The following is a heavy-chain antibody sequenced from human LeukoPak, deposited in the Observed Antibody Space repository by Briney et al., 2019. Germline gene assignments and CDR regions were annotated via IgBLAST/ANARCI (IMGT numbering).Heavy chain of an antibody. J-gene: IGHJ4*02. CDR3: ARVASRAYLQYFFDY. CDR2: ISHDGSKK. CDR1: GFTFSSYT. Sequence: RSLTLSCAASGFTFSSYTMHWVRQAPGKGLEWGAVISHDGSKKYYADSVKGRFTISRDKSKNTLYLQMNSLRAEDTAVYYCARVASRAYLQYFFDYWGQGTLVTDPS. D-gene: IGHD6-6*01. V-gene: IGHV3-30-3*01.